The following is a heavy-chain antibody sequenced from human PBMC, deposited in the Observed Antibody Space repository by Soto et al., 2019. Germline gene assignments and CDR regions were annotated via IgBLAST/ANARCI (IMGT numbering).Heavy chain of an antibody. CDR2: IYSGGST. D-gene: IGHD5-12*01. Sequence: EVQVVESGGGLIQPGGSLRLSCAASGFTVSSTYMSWVRQAPGKGLEWISIIYSGGSTFYADSVKGRFTISRDNSKNTLYLQMNSPRAEDTAVYYCARGVPITPGTFDYRGQGTLVTVSS. CDR1: GFTVSSTY. V-gene: IGHV3-53*01. CDR3: ARGVPITPGTFDY. J-gene: IGHJ4*02.